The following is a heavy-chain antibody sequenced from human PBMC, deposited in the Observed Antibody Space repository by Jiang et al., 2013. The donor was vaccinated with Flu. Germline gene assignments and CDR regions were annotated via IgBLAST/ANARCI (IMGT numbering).Heavy chain of an antibody. D-gene: IGHD5-24*01. CDR2: IRKKDHGGTT. CDR3: TRHGGPYYFDY. J-gene: IGHJ4*02. Sequence: KGLEWVGFIRKKDHGGTTEYAASVKGRFTISRDESKSIAYLQMNSLKTEDTALYYCTRHGGPYYFDYWGQGTLVTVSS. V-gene: IGHV3-49*02.